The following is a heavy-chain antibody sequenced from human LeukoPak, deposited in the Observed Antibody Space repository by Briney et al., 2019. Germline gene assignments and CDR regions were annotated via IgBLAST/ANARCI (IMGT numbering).Heavy chain of an antibody. V-gene: IGHV3-7*03. J-gene: IGHJ4*02. D-gene: IGHD6-19*01. CDR1: GFTFSSYW. CDR3: ARHSSGWDN. CDR2: IKQDGSEE. Sequence: GGSLRLSCAASGFTFSSYWMSWVRQAPGKGLEWVANIKQDGSEEYYVDSVKGRFTISRDNAKDSVYLQMNSLRAEDTAVYYCARHSSGWDNWGQGTLVTVSS.